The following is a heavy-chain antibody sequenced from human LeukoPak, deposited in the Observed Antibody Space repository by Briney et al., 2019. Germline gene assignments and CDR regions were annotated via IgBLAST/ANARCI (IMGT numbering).Heavy chain of an antibody. CDR2: IYYSGST. CDR1: GGSISSYY. V-gene: IGHV4-59*01. CDR3: ARVGDIVVVPAAVYFDY. J-gene: IGHJ4*02. D-gene: IGHD2-2*01. Sequence: SETLSLICTVSGGSISSYYWSWIRQPPGKGLEWIGYIYYSGSTNYNPSLKSRVTISVDTSKNQFSLKLSSVTAADTAVYYCARVGDIVVVPAAVYFDYWGQGTLVTVSS.